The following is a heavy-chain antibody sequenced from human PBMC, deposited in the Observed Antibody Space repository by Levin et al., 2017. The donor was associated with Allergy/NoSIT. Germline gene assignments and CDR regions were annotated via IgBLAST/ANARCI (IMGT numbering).Heavy chain of an antibody. CDR3: AREKGGKYCSGGSCFSSVDAFDV. Sequence: KPGESLKISCAASGFTFTSYSMNWVRQAPGQGLEWVSSISSSSSYIYYADSVKGRFTISRDTAKNSLYLQMNRLRAEDTAVYYCAREKGGKYCSGGSCFSSVDAFDVWGQGTVVTVSS. J-gene: IGHJ3*01. V-gene: IGHV3-21*01. CDR2: ISSSSSYI. D-gene: IGHD2-15*01. CDR1: GFTFTSYS.